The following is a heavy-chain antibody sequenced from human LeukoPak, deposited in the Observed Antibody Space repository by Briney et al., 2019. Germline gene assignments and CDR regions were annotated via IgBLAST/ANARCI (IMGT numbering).Heavy chain of an antibody. CDR3: ARGFRRVDY. Sequence: SETLSLTCAVYGGSFSDYYWSWIRQPPGKGLEWIGEINHSGSTNYNPSLKSRVTISVDTSKNQFSLKLSSVTAADTAVYYCARGFRRVDYWGQGTLVTVSS. CDR2: INHSGST. J-gene: IGHJ4*02. CDR1: GGSFSDYY. V-gene: IGHV4-34*01.